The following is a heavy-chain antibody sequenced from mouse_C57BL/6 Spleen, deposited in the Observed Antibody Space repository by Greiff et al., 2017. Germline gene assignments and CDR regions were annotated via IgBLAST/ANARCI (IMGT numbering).Heavy chain of an antibody. V-gene: IGHV5-9*01. D-gene: IGHD1-1*01. Sequence: EVMLVESGGGLVKPGGSLKLSCAASGFTFSSYTMSWVRQTPEKRLEWVATISGGGGNTYYPDSVKGRFTISRDNAKNTLYLQMSSLRSEDAALYYCARHHYYGSSYAMDYWGQGTSVTVSS. CDR2: ISGGGGNT. J-gene: IGHJ4*01. CDR1: GFTFSSYT. CDR3: ARHHYYGSSYAMDY.